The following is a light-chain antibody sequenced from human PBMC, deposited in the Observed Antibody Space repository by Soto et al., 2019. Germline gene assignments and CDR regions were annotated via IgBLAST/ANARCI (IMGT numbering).Light chain of an antibody. CDR3: CSYAGRSTDV. V-gene: IGLV2-23*01. CDR2: EGN. J-gene: IGLJ1*01. CDR1: SSDVGSYNL. Sequence: QSSLTQPASVSGSPGQSITISCTGTSSDVGSYNLVSWYQQLPGKAPKLMIYEGNKRPSGVSNRFSGSKSGNTASLTISGLQAEDEADYYCCSYAGRSTDVFGTGTKLTVL.